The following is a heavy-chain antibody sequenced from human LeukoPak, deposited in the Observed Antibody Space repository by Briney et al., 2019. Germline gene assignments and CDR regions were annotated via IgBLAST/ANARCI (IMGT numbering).Heavy chain of an antibody. CDR3: ARDIRSVGYCSGGSCPNDY. J-gene: IGHJ4*02. Sequence: PGGSLRLSCAASGFTFSSYAMHWVRQAPGKGLEWVAVISYDGSNKYYADSVKGRFTISRDNSKNTLYLQMNSLRAEDTAVYYCARDIRSVGYCSGGSCPNDYWGQGTLVTVSS. D-gene: IGHD2-15*01. CDR2: ISYDGSNK. V-gene: IGHV3-30*04. CDR1: GFTFSSYA.